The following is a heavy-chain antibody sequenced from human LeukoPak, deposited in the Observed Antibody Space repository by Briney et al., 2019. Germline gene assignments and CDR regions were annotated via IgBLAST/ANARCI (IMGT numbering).Heavy chain of an antibody. J-gene: IGHJ4*02. CDR3: ARTTYSSSWYVDY. D-gene: IGHD6-13*01. CDR1: GGSISSYY. V-gene: IGHV4-59*08. Sequence: SQTLSLTCTVSGGSISSYYWSWIRQPPGKGLEWVGYIYYSGSTIYNPSLKSRVTISVDTSKNQFSLKLSSVTAADTAVYYCARTTYSSSWYVDYWGQGNLVTVSS. CDR2: IYYSGST.